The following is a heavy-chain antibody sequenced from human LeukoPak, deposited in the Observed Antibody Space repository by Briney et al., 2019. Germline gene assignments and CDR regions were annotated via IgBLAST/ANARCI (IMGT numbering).Heavy chain of an antibody. Sequence: GASVKVSCKASGYTFATYGFCWVRQAPGHGLEWMGWISANNGKTNFAQKFQGRVTMTTDTSTTTAYMELTSLRPDDTAVYYCAKVAGDRLDSWGQGTLVSVPS. V-gene: IGHV1-18*01. CDR1: GYTFATYG. D-gene: IGHD6-13*01. CDR3: AKVAGDRLDS. CDR2: ISANNGKT. J-gene: IGHJ4*02.